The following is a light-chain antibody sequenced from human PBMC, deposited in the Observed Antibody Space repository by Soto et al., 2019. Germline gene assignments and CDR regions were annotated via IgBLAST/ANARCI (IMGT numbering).Light chain of an antibody. CDR1: QSITHW. J-gene: IGKJ3*01. Sequence: DIQMTQSPSTLSASVGDRVTITCRASQSITHWLAWYQQKPEKAPKLLAYDASSLETGVPSRFSGSGSGTEFSLTISRLEPDDFATYYCQQYNSYSPLTVGPGTKVDVK. CDR2: DAS. CDR3: QQYNSYSPLT. V-gene: IGKV1-5*01.